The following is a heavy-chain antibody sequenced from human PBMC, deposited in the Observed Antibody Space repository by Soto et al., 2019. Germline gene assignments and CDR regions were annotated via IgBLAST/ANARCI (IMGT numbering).Heavy chain of an antibody. CDR2: ISYDGSNK. V-gene: IGHV3-30*18. D-gene: IGHD6-13*01. CDR1: GFTFSSYG. Sequence: PGGSLRLSCAASGFTFSSYGMHWIRQAPGKGLEWVAVISYDGSNKYYADSVKGRFTISRDNSKNTLYLQMNSLRAEDTAVYYCAKAGPSGYSSSRGYFDYWGQGTLVTVSS. CDR3: AKAGPSGYSSSRGYFDY. J-gene: IGHJ4*02.